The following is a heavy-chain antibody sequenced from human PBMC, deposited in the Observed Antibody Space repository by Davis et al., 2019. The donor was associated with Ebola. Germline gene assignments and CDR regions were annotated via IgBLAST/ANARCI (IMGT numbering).Heavy chain of an antibody. Sequence: MPSETLSLTCTVSGGSISSYSWSWIRQPPGKGLEWIGDISHSGHTYYNPSLRSRLTISVDTSKNHFSLKLSSVTAADTAVYYCARGKRSLAARPMYYFDYWGQGTLVTVFS. CDR3: ARGKRSLAARPMYYFDY. D-gene: IGHD6-6*01. V-gene: IGHV4-59*12. J-gene: IGHJ4*02. CDR1: GGSISSYS. CDR2: ISHSGHT.